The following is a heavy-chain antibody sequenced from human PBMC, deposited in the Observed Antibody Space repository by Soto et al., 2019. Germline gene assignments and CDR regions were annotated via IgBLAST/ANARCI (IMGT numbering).Heavy chain of an antibody. CDR3: ARMVRSILTGSEYFQH. J-gene: IGHJ1*01. D-gene: IGHD3-9*01. Sequence: QVQLQESGPGLVKPSETLSLTCTVSGGSVSSGSYYWSWIRQPPGKGLEWIGYIYYSGSTNYNPSLKSRVTISVDTSKPQFSLKLSSVTAADTAVYYCARMVRSILTGSEYFQHWGQGTLVTVSS. V-gene: IGHV4-61*01. CDR1: GGSVSSGSYY. CDR2: IYYSGST.